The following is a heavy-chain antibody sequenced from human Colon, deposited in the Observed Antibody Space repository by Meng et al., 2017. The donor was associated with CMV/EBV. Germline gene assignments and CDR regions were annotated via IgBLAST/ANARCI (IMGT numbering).Heavy chain of an antibody. V-gene: IGHV3-7*03. Sequence: GESLKISCAASGFTFSNFQMYWVRQAPGKGLEWVANIKQDGSETYYVDSVKGRFTISRDNAKNSLYLQMNSLSAEDTAVYYCAKVASRETYYDILTGPNYGMDVWGQGTTVTVSS. D-gene: IGHD3-9*01. CDR2: IKQDGSET. CDR3: AKVASRETYYDILTGPNYGMDV. CDR1: GFTFSNFQ. J-gene: IGHJ6*02.